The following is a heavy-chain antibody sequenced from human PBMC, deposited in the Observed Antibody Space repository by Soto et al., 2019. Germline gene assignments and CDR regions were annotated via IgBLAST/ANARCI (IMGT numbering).Heavy chain of an antibody. CDR2: IISYNDNT. CDR1: GYIFSDYG. J-gene: IGHJ6*02. Sequence: GASVKVSCKAPGYIFSDYGINWVRLAPGQGLEWMGWIISYNDNTKYAENFQGRVTLTTDTSTNTVYMELRSLTPDDTGVYFCARKPYSHYYGMDVWGQGTSVTVSS. V-gene: IGHV1-18*01. D-gene: IGHD2-21*01. CDR3: ARKPYSHYYGMDV.